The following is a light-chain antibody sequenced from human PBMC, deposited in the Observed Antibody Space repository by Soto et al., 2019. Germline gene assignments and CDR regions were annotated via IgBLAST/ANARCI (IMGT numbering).Light chain of an antibody. J-gene: IGKJ1*01. CDR2: DAS. Sequence: ETMMTQSPDTLSVSLGERATLSWGASQSLRSSLAWYQQKPGQAPRLLIYDASTRATGIPARFSGSVSGTDGTLTISGLKSEDGAVYYCQQYNNWPQTFGQGTKVDIK. CDR1: QSLRSS. CDR3: QQYNNWPQT. V-gene: IGKV3-15*01.